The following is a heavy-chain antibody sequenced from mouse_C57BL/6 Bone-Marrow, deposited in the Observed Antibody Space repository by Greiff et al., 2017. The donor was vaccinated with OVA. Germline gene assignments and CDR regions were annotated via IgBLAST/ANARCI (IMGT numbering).Heavy chain of an antibody. V-gene: IGHV1-69*01. Sequence: QVQLQQPGAELVMPGASVKLSCKASGYTFTSYWMHWVKQRPGQGLEWIGEIDPSDSYTNYNQKFKGKSTLTVDKSSSTAYMQLSSLTSEDSAVYYCARDYGNLYFDYWGQGTTLTVSS. CDR3: ARDYGNLYFDY. D-gene: IGHD2-1*01. CDR1: GYTFTSYW. CDR2: IDPSDSYT. J-gene: IGHJ2*01.